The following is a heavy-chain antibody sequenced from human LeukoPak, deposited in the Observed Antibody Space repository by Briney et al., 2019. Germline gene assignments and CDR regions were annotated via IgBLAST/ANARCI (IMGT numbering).Heavy chain of an antibody. V-gene: IGHV4-59*01. CDR2: IYYSGNT. Sequence: SETLSLTCTVSSGSISSYYWSWIRQPPGKGLEWIGYIYYSGNTNYNLSLKSRVTMSVDTSKNQFSLKLSSVTAADTAVYYCARDQGDILDYWGQGTLVTVSS. D-gene: IGHD2-21*02. CDR3: ARDQGDILDY. J-gene: IGHJ4*02. CDR1: SGSISSYY.